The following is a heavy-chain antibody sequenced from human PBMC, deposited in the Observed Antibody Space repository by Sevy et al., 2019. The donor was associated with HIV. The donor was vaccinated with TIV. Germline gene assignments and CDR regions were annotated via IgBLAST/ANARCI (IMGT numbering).Heavy chain of an antibody. D-gene: IGHD2-8*02. CDR2: IHPTGRDI. CDR3: ARWWGTSYYYYYAMDV. CDR1: GYVLSYFH. J-gene: IGHJ6*02. Sequence: ASVKVSCKASGYVLSYFHIHWVRQAPGQGPEWMGIIHPTGRDITYALKFQGRFTMTRDASTNTVYMDLSSLRSEDTAVYYCARWWGTSYYYYYAMDVWGQGTTVTVSS. V-gene: IGHV1-46*01.